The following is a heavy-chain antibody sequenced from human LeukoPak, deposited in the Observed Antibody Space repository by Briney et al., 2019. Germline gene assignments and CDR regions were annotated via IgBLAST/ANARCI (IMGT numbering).Heavy chain of an antibody. CDR1: GNTFTSYA. CDR3: ARGYVPYGDYVYWFDP. J-gene: IGHJ5*02. V-gene: IGHV7-4-1*02. D-gene: IGHD4-17*01. Sequence: ASVKVSCKASGNTFTSYAMNWVRQAPGQGLEWMGWINTNTGNPTYAQGFTGRFVFSLDTSVSTAYLQISSLKAEDTAVYYCARGYVPYGDYVYWFDPWGQGTPVTVSS. CDR2: INTNTGNP.